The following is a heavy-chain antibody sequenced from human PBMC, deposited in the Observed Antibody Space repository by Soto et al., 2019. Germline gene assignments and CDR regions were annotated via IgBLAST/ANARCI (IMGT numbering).Heavy chain of an antibody. D-gene: IGHD2-15*01. V-gene: IGHV4-31*03. CDR1: GGSISSCGYY. CDR2: IYYSGST. Sequence: SETLSLTCTVSGGSISSCGYYWTWIRQHPGKGLEWIGYIYYSGSTYHNPSLKSRVTISVDTSKNQFSLKLSSVTAADTAVYYCARRYGGTFDYWGQGTLVTVSS. J-gene: IGHJ4*02. CDR3: ARRYGGTFDY.